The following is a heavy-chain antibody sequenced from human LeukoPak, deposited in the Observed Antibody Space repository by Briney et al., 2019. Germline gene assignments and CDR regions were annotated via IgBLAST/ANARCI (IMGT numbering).Heavy chain of an antibody. CDR3: ATTQPTSGRYGNAFDI. CDR1: RFSFSDYW. CDR2: IKQDGSEK. Sequence: GGSLRLSCAASRFSFSDYWMSWVRQAPGKGLEWVANIKQDGSEKYYVDSVKGRFTISRDNAKNSVYLQMNSLRAEDTAVYYCATTQPTSGRYGNAFDIWGRGTMVTVSS. D-gene: IGHD6-19*01. J-gene: IGHJ3*02. V-gene: IGHV3-7*01.